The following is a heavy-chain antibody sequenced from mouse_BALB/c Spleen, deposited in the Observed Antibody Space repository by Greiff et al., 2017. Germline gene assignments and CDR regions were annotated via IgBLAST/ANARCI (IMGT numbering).Heavy chain of an antibody. Sequence: VQLQQSGAELVKPGASVKLSCTASGFNIKDTYMHWVKQRPEQGLEWIGRIDPANGNTKYDPKFQGKATITADTSSNTAYLQLSSLTSEDTAVYYCALYCGCEDYLDYWGQGTTVTVSS. CDR1: GFNIKDTY. J-gene: IGHJ2*01. CDR3: ALYCGCEDYLDY. D-gene: IGHD2-1*01. V-gene: IGHV14-3*02. CDR2: IDPANGNT.